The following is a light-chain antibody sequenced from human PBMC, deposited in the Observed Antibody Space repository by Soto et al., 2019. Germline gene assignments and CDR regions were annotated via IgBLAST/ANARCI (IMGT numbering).Light chain of an antibody. Sequence: QSVLTQPASVSGSPGQSITISCTGTSSDVGGYNLVSWYQHYSGKAPKLVIYEDSKRPSGVSNRFSGSKSGNTASLTISGPQAEDEGDYHCCAYAGSSTFVFGGGTQLTVL. CDR3: CAYAGSSTFV. J-gene: IGLJ2*01. CDR2: EDS. V-gene: IGLV2-23*02. CDR1: SSDVGGYNL.